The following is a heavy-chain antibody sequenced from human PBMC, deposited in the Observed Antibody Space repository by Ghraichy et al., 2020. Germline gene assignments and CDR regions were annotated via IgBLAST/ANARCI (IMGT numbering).Heavy chain of an antibody. CDR1: GFTFSSYS. J-gene: IGHJ4*02. D-gene: IGHD3-3*01. V-gene: IGHV3-21*01. CDR2: ISSSSSYI. CDR3: ARDFWSGSSYYFDY. Sequence: GGSLRLSCAASGFTFSSYSMNWVRQAPGKGLEWVSSISSSSSYIYYADSVKGRFTISRDNAKNSLYLQMNSLRAEDTAVYYCARDFWSGSSYYFDYWGQGTLVTVSS.